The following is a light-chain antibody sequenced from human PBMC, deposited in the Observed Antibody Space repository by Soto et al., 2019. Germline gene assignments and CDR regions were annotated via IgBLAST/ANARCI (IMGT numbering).Light chain of an antibody. CDR1: SGLNSYA. J-gene: IGLJ2*01. CDR2: LNSDGSH. Sequence: QLVLTQSPSASASLGASVKLTCTLSSGLNSYAIAWHQQQPEKGPRYLMKLNSDGSHSKGDGIPDRFSGSSSGAERYLTISSLQSEDEADYDCQTWGTGIVVFGGGTQLTVL. V-gene: IGLV4-69*01. CDR3: QTWGTGIVV.